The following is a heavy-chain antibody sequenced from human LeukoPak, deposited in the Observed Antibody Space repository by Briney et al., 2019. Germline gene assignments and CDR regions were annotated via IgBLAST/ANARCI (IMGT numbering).Heavy chain of an antibody. CDR3: AKAPVTSCRGAFCYPFDS. Sequence: GGSLRLSCATSGFSFSSYAMSRVRQAPGKGLEWVSAMSSSDDGKYYADSVRGRFTISRDNSRNTMYLQMNSLRVEDAAVYYCAKAPVTSCRGAFCYPFDSWGQGTLVTVSS. D-gene: IGHD2-15*01. V-gene: IGHV3-23*01. CDR2: MSSSDDGK. J-gene: IGHJ4*02. CDR1: GFSFSSYA.